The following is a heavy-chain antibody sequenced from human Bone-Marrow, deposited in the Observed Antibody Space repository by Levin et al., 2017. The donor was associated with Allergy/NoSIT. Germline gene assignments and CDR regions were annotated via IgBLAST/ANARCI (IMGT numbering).Heavy chain of an antibody. CDR3: ARRLRFLEWLDPSLFDY. CDR1: GFTFSSYS. V-gene: IGHV3-21*01. D-gene: IGHD3-3*01. J-gene: IGHJ4*02. Sequence: PGGSLRLSCAASGFTFSSYSMNWVRQAPGKGLEWVSSISSSSSYIYYADSVKGRFTISRDNAKNSLYLQMNSLRAEDTAVYYCARRLRFLEWLDPSLFDYWGQGTLVTVSS. CDR2: ISSSSSYI.